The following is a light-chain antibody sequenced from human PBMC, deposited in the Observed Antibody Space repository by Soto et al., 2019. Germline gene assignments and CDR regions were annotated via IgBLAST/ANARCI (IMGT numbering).Light chain of an antibody. CDR3: MQALQTPLT. Sequence: DIVMTQSPLSLPVTPGEPASISCRSSQSLYSNENNYLDWFLQKPGQSPQVLIYLGSHRASGVPDRFSGSGSGTDFTLKISTVEAEDVGIYYCMQALQTPLTFGGGTKVEI. CDR2: LGS. V-gene: IGKV2-28*01. CDR1: QSLYSNENNY. J-gene: IGKJ4*01.